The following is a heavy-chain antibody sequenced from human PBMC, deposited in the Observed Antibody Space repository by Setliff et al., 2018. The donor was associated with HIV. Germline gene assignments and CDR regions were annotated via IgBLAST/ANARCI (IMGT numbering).Heavy chain of an antibody. V-gene: IGHV4-34*01. J-gene: IGHJ5*02. CDR2: IDYSGSP. Sequence: SETLSLTCAVYGGSFSGYHWSWIRQPPGKGLEWIGEIDYSGSPNYNPSLKSRVTISIDTSKKQFSLRLTSVTAADTAVYYCARGGRSTVATWAWFDPWGQGTLVTSPQ. CDR3: ARGGRSTVATWAWFDP. CDR1: GGSFSGYH. D-gene: IGHD4-4*01.